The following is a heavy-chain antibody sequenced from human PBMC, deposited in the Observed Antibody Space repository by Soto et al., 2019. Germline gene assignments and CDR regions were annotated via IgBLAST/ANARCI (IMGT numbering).Heavy chain of an antibody. J-gene: IGHJ6*02. V-gene: IGHV3-30*18. CDR1: GFTVSIYV. D-gene: IGHD6-13*01. CDR3: AKDRSSSSWYYRPKSYYYHGMDV. CDR2: ISYDGSNK. Sequence: WWCLRLSCAACGFTVSIYVMHVFRQAQGKGLEWVAVISYDGSNKYYADSVKGRFTISRDNSKNTLYLQMNSLRAEDTAVYYCAKDRSSSSWYYRPKSYYYHGMDVWGQGTTVPVSS.